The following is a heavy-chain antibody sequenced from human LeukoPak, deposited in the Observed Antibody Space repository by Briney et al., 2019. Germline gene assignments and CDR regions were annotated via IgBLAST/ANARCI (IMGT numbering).Heavy chain of an antibody. Sequence: SETLSLTCTVSGGSISSSSYYWGWLRQPPGTGLEWIGNIYYSGSTYYNPSLKSRVTISVDTSKKQLSLKLSSVAAADTAVYYCARVYYSSSYDYWYFDLWGRGTLVTVSS. CDR2: IYYSGST. D-gene: IGHD6-13*01. J-gene: IGHJ2*01. CDR3: ARVYYSSSYDYWYFDL. CDR1: GGSISSSSYY. V-gene: IGHV4-39*07.